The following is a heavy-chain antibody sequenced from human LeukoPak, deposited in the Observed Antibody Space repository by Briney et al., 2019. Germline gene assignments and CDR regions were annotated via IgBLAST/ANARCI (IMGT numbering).Heavy chain of an antibody. CDR1: GCTFSRYG. J-gene: IGHJ4*02. CDR2: IVSNGDST. D-gene: IGHD5-18*01. V-gene: IGHV3-64*04. CDR3: ARGHTTMVTSHFDS. Sequence: GGSLRLSCSASGCTFSRYGMHWVRQAPGKGLEYVSAIVSNGDSTYYADSVKGRFTISRDNAKNTLYLQMNSLRAEDTAVYYCARGHTTMVTSHFDSWGQGTLVTVSS.